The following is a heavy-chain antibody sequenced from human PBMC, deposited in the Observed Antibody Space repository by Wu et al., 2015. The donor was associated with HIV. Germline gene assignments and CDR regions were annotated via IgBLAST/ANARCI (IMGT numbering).Heavy chain of an antibody. D-gene: IGHD3-22*01. CDR1: GYTFNSYF. Sequence: QVQLVQSGAEVKKPGASVKVSCKTSGYTFNSYFIHWVRQAPGQGLEWMGIINPSAGSTSYAQKFQGRVTMTTDTSTSTAYMELRSLRSDDTAVYYCARDVYDSSGYYYVAYYYVVDVW. CDR3: ARDVYDSSGYYYVAYYYVVDV. V-gene: IGHV1-46*02. J-gene: IGHJ6*01. CDR2: INPSAGST.